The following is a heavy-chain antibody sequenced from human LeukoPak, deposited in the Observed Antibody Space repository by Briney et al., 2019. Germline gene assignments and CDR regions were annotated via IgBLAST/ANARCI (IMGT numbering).Heavy chain of an antibody. J-gene: IGHJ4*02. CDR2: IYSGGST. D-gene: IGHD5-24*01. V-gene: IGHV3-53*01. CDR1: GFNFGNYG. CDR3: ARESEDGPDY. Sequence: PGGSLRLSCAASGFNFGNYGMNWVRQAPGKGLEWVSVIYSGGSTYYADSVKGRFTISRDNSKNTLYLQMNSLRAEDTAVYYCARESEDGPDYWGQGTLVTVSS.